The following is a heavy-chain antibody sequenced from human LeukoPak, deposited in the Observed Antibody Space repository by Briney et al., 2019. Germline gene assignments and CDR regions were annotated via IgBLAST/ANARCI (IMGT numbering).Heavy chain of an antibody. Sequence: PGGSLILSCAASGFTFSSYAMSWVRQAPGKGLEWVSAISGSGGSTYYADSVKGRFTISRDNAKNSLYLQMNSLRAEDTAAYYCARVPDSSGYYYYYYYYYMDVWGKGTTVTVSS. D-gene: IGHD3-22*01. V-gene: IGHV3-23*01. CDR1: GFTFSSYA. CDR3: ARVPDSSGYYYYYYYYYMDV. J-gene: IGHJ6*03. CDR2: ISGSGGST.